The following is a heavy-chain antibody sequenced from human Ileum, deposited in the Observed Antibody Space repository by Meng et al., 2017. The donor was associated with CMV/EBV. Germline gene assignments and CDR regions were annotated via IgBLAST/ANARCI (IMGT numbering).Heavy chain of an antibody. Sequence: SISSYYWSWIRQPPGKGLEWIGYIYYSGSTNYNPSLKSRVTISVDTSKNQFSLKLSSATAADTAVYYCARGRITMVRGVIIGYYFDYWGQGTLVTVSS. CDR1: SISSYY. J-gene: IGHJ4*02. CDR2: IYYSGST. CDR3: ARGRITMVRGVIIGYYFDY. V-gene: IGHV4-59*01. D-gene: IGHD3-10*01.